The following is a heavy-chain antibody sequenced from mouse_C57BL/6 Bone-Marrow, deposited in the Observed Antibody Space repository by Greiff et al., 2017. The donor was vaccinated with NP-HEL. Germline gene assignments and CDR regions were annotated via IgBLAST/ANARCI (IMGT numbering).Heavy chain of an antibody. CDR1: GFTFSSYT. V-gene: IGHV5-9*01. D-gene: IGHD1-1*01. CDR3: ATITTVVATNFDY. Sequence: EVKLMESGGGLVKPGGSLKLSCAASGFTFSSYTMSWVRQTPEKRLEWVATISGGGGNTYYPDSVKGRFTISRDNAKNTLYLQMSSLRSEDTALYYCATITTVVATNFDYWGQGTTLTVSS. J-gene: IGHJ2*01. CDR2: ISGGGGNT.